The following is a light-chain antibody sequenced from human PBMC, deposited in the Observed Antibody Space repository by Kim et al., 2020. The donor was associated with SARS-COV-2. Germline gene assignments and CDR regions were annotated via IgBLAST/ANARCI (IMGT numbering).Light chain of an antibody. CDR2: GKN. V-gene: IGLV3-19*01. J-gene: IGLJ2*01. CDR1: SLRSYY. CDR3: NSRGSNDNVL. Sequence: SSELTQDPAVSVALGQTVRITCQGDSLRSYYATWYQQKPGQAPIVVIYGKNNRPSGIPDRFSGFSSGDTASLTITGTQAGDEADYYCNSRGSNDNVLFGGGTELTVL.